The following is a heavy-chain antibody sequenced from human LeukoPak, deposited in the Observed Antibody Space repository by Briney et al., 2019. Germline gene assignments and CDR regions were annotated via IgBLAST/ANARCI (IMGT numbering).Heavy chain of an antibody. CDR2: ISYDGSNK. CDR1: GFTFSSYA. V-gene: IGHV3-30*14. D-gene: IGHD3-9*01. J-gene: IGHJ4*02. Sequence: PGGSLRLSCAASGFTFSSYAMHWARQAPGKGLEWVAVISYDGSNKYYADSVKGRFTISRDNSKNTLYLQMNSLRDEDTAVYYCARDSHLTGNSDWGQGTLVTVSS. CDR3: ARDSHLTGNSD.